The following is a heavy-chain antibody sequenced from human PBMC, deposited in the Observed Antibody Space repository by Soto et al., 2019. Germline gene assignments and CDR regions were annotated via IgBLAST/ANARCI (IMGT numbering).Heavy chain of an antibody. D-gene: IGHD1-1*01. V-gene: IGHV5-10-1*01. CDR1: GYSFTNHL. CDR2: IAPGDSDT. CDR3: ASQLPGKLDV. Sequence: GESLKISCKASGYSFTNHLITWVRQVPGRGLEWMGRIAPGDSDTRYNPSFQGHVTLSTDRSISTVYLQWSSLKASDTARYFCASQLPGKLDVWGQGTTVTVSS. J-gene: IGHJ6*02.